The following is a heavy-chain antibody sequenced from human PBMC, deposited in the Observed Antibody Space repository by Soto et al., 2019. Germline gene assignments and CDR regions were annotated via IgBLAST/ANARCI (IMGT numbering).Heavy chain of an antibody. CDR2: TYYSGST. CDR3: ARVRGTAGKRYFDY. V-gene: IGHV4-59*01. J-gene: IGHJ4*02. Sequence: SETLSLTCTVSGGSMIAYYWNWMRQPPGKGLQWIGYTYYSGSTTYNPSLKSRVTISVDSSKNQFSLKLDSVTPADTAVYYCARVRGTAGKRYFDYWGPGTLVTVSS. CDR1: GGSMIAYY. D-gene: IGHD6-13*01.